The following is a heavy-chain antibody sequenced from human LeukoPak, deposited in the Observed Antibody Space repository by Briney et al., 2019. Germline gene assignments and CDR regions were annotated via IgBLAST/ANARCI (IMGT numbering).Heavy chain of an antibody. J-gene: IGHJ4*02. Sequence: GESLKISCKGSGYSFLSHWIGWVRQMPGKGLEWMGVIYPGDSDTRYNPSFQGQVTISADKSISTAYLQWSSLKASDTAMYYCARHASPYSSNYYFDYWGQGALVTVSS. CDR1: GYSFLSHW. CDR2: IYPGDSDT. D-gene: IGHD6-13*01. V-gene: IGHV5-51*01. CDR3: ARHASPYSSNYYFDY.